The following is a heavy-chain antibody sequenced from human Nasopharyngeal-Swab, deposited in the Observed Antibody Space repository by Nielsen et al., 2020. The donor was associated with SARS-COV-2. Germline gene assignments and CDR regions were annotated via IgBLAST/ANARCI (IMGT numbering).Heavy chain of an antibody. V-gene: IGHV3-13*01. D-gene: IGHD4-17*01. J-gene: IGHJ4*02. CDR1: GFSFTNYA. CDR3: ARATHDYGDYRFDF. Sequence: GGSLRLPCAASGFSFTNYAMYWARQATGKGLEWVSAVGIPGDTYYAGSVKGRFTISREDAKNSLYLQMNNLRAADTAVYYCARATHDYGDYRFDFWGQGTLVTVSS. CDR2: VGIPGDT.